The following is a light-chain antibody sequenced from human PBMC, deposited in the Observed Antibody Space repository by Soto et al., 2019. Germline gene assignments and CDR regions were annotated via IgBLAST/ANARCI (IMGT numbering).Light chain of an antibody. CDR3: SSYTSSSTVV. J-gene: IGLJ2*01. CDR2: NNN. CDR1: SSNIGAGYD. V-gene: IGLV1-40*01. Sequence: QSVLTQPPSVSGAPGQRVTISCTGSSSNIGAGYDVHWYQQLPGTAPKLLIHNNNNRPSGVPDRFSGYKSGTSASLAITGLQAEDEADYYCSSYTSSSTVVFGGGTKLTVL.